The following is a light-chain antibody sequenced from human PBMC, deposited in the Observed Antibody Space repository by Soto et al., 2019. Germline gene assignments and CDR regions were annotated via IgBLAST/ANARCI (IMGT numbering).Light chain of an antibody. CDR1: QSVSSSY. CDR2: GAS. V-gene: IGKV3-20*01. Sequence: EIVLTQSPGTLSLSPGERATLSCRASQSVSSSYLAWYQKKPGQAPMLLIYGASSRATGIPEMFSGSGSRTDFTLTISRLEPEAFAVYYWQQYGRSPRTFGQGTKVEIK. J-gene: IGKJ1*01. CDR3: QQYGRSPRT.